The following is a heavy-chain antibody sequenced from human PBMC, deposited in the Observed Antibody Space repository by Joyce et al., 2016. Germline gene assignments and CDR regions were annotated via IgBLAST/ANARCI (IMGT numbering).Heavy chain of an antibody. D-gene: IGHD5-18*01. V-gene: IGHV3-30*04. J-gene: IGHJ6*02. CDR3: ARSRQIYIYGYHYYGMDV. CDR2: ISYDGSNK. CDR1: GFTFSSYA. Sequence: QVQLVESGGGRVQPGRSLRISCAASGFTFSSYAMHWVRQAPGKGLEWVAVISYDGSNKYYADSVKGRFTISRDNSKNTLYLQMNSLRPEDTAVYYCARSRQIYIYGYHYYGMDVWGQGTTVTVSS.